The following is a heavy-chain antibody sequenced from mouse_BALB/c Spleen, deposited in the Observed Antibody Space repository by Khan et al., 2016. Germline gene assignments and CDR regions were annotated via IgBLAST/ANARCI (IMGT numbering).Heavy chain of an antibody. D-gene: IGHD2-2*01. J-gene: IGHJ3*01. CDR3: AREGYDGWFAY. CDR1: GYSITSGYF. CDR2: ISHDGYN. Sequence: EVQLQESGPGLVKPSQSLSLTCSVTGYSITSGYFWNWIRQFPGNKLEWMGYISHDGYNYYNPSLTNRISITRETSKNQFFLMLNSLTTTDSATYYCAREGYDGWFAYWGQGTLVTVSA. V-gene: IGHV3-6*02.